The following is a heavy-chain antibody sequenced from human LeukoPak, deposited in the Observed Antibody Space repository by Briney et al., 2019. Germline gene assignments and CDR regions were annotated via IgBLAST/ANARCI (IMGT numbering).Heavy chain of an antibody. Sequence: GGSLRLSCAASGFTFSSYSMNWVRQAPGKGLEWVSSISSSSSYIYYADSVKGRFTISRDNAKNSLYLQMNSLRAEDTAVYYCARAYQADGSSWHEGYYYYGMDVWGQGTTVTVSS. D-gene: IGHD6-13*01. CDR2: ISSSSSYI. CDR1: GFTFSSYS. J-gene: IGHJ6*02. CDR3: ARAYQADGSSWHEGYYYYGMDV. V-gene: IGHV3-21*01.